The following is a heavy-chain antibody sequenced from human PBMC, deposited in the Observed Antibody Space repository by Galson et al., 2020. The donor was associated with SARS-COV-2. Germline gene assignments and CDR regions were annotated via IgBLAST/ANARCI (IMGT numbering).Heavy chain of an antibody. CDR1: GFTFSSHG. CDR3: AKDGGYSYGTDYYYYGMDV. Sequence: GGSLRLSCAASGFTFSSHGMHWVRQAPGKGLEWVAVIWYDGSNKYYADSVKGRFTISRDNSKNTLYLQMNSLRAEDTAVYYCAKDGGYSYGTDYYYYGMDVWGQGTTVTVSS. J-gene: IGHJ6*02. V-gene: IGHV3-33*06. D-gene: IGHD5-18*01. CDR2: IWYDGSNK.